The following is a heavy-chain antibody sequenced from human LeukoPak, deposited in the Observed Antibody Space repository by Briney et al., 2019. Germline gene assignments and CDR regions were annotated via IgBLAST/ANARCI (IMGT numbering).Heavy chain of an antibody. CDR1: GFTFSSYA. CDR3: ANYGDYEGY. CDR2: ISYDGGYK. J-gene: IGHJ4*02. Sequence: PGGSLRLSCSASGFTFSSYAMHWVRQAPGKGLEWVAVISYDGGYKYYADSAKGRFTISRDNSKNTLYLQMNSLRAEDTAVYYCANYGDYEGYWGQGTLVTVSS. D-gene: IGHD4-17*01. V-gene: IGHV3-30*04.